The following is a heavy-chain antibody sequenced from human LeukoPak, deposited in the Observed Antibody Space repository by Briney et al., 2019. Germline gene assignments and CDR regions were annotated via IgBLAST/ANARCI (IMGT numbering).Heavy chain of an antibody. V-gene: IGHV4-4*07. CDR1: GGSISSYY. CDR2: IYSSGST. CDR3: ARAHSSSWYGGWFDP. J-gene: IGHJ5*02. D-gene: IGHD6-13*01. Sequence: PSETLSLTCTVSGGSISSYYGSWIRQPAGKGLEWIGRIYSSGSTNYNPSLKSRVTMSLDTSKNQFSLKLSSVTAADTAVYYCARAHSSSWYGGWFDPWGQGTLVTVSS.